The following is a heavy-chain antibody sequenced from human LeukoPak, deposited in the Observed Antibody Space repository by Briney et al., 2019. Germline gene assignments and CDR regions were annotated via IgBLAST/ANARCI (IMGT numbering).Heavy chain of an antibody. D-gene: IGHD2-2*01. CDR1: GGTFSSYA. J-gene: IGHJ3*02. Sequence: SVKVSCKASGGTFSSYAISWVRQAPGQGLEWMGRIIPILGIANYAQKFQGRVTITADKSTSTAYMELSRLRSEDTAVYYCASPIVVVPAAIAAFDIWGQGTMVTVSS. V-gene: IGHV1-69*04. CDR3: ASPIVVVPAAIAAFDI. CDR2: IIPILGIA.